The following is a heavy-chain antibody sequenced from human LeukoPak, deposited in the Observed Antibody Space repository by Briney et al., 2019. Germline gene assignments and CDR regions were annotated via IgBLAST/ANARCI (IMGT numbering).Heavy chain of an antibody. CDR2: IYASGST. J-gene: IGHJ4*02. CDR3: ALNFDY. V-gene: IGHV4-39*01. CDR1: GGSISSSSYS. Sequence: SETLSLTCTFSGGSISSSSYSWGWIRQPPGKGLEWIGHIYASGSTNYNPSLKSRVTISVDTSKNQFSLKLNSVTAADTAVYFRALNFDYWGQGTLVTVSS.